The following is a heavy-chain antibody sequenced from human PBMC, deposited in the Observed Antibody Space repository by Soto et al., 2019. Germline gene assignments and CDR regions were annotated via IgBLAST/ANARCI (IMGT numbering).Heavy chain of an antibody. CDR3: ARRSCDYIFGSLDY. D-gene: IGHD4-17*01. CDR2: IYYSGST. V-gene: IGHV4-4*02. J-gene: IGHJ4*02. CDR1: GGSISSGDW. Sequence: QVQLQESGPGLVKPSGTLSLTCAVSGGSISSGDWCWSWVRQSPGKGLEWIGEIYYSGSTTYNPSLKSRVTISADKSENQFSLRLSSVTAADTAVYYCARRSCDYIFGSLDYWGQGTLVTVSS.